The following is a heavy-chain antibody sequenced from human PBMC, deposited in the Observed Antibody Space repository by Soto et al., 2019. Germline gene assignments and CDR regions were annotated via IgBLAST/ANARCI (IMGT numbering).Heavy chain of an antibody. CDR2: ISSSGGIK. CDR1: DFVFSNYE. D-gene: IGHD6-19*01. Sequence: EVQLVESGGGLVQPGGSLRLSCAASDFVFSNYEMSWVRQAPGKGLESIAYISSSGGIKYYADSVKGRFTILRDNSKNSLYLQMNSLEAEDTALYFCARGHYRSGWFDCWGQGTLVTVSS. CDR3: ARGHYRSGWFDC. J-gene: IGHJ4*02. V-gene: IGHV3-48*03.